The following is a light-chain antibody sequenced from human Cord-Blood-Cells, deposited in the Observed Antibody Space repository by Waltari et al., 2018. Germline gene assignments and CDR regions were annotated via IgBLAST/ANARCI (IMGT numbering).Light chain of an antibody. CDR1: SSDVGGYNY. J-gene: IGLJ3*02. Sequence: QSALTQPASVSGSPGQSITISCTGTSSDVGGYNYVSWYQQHPGKAPKLMLYDVSKRPSGVSSRFSGSKSGNTASLTISGLQAEDEADYYCSSYTSSSTFWVFGGGTKLTVL. V-gene: IGLV2-14*01. CDR3: SSYTSSSTFWV. CDR2: DVS.